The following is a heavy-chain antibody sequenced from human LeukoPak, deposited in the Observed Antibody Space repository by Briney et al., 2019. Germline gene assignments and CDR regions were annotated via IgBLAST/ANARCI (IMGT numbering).Heavy chain of an antibody. J-gene: IGHJ4*02. CDR1: GFTFSNSN. D-gene: IGHD1-26*01. Sequence: KPGGSLLLSCAASGFTFSNSNMNWVRQAPGKGLEWVSSITSGGSYIFYADSVKGRFTISRDNAKESLYLQLNSLRVEDTALYYCARYSGTYRDYWGQGTLVTVSS. CDR2: ITSGGSYI. V-gene: IGHV3-21*01. CDR3: ARYSGTYRDY.